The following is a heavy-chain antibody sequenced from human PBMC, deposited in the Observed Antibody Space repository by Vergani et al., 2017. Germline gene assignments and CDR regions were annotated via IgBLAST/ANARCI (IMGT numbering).Heavy chain of an antibody. Sequence: QVQLVQSGAEVKKPGASVKVSCKASGYTFTSYGISWVRQAPGQGLEWMGGINAYNGNTNYAQKLQGRVSMTTDTSTSAAYMELRSLRSDDTAVYYCARERGRFSSGWYAWGDYWGQGTLVTVSS. CDR1: GYTFTSYG. J-gene: IGHJ4*02. D-gene: IGHD6-19*01. CDR3: ARERGRFSSGWYAWGDY. V-gene: IGHV1-18*01. CDR2: INAYNGNT.